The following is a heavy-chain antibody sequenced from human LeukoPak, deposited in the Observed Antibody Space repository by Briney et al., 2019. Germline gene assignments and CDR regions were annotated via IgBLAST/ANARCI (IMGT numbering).Heavy chain of an antibody. CDR3: ARAWGSSWYMGEPFDR. D-gene: IGHD6-13*01. Sequence: GGSLRLSCVASGSTFSSNAMSWVRQAPGKGLEWVSAISGDSNNAYYTDSVKGRFTISRDNSKNTLYLQMLSLRAKDTAVYYCARAWGSSWYMGEPFDRWGQGTMVTVSS. V-gene: IGHV3-23*01. CDR1: GSTFSSNA. CDR2: ISGDSNNA. J-gene: IGHJ3*02.